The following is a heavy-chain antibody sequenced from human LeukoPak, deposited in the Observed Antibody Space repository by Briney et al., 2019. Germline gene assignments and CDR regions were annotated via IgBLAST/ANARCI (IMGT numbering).Heavy chain of an antibody. CDR1: GFTFSSYA. CDR3: ARVISGTQSIYFDY. CDR2: ISYDGSNK. Sequence: PGGSLRLSCAASGFTFSSYAMHWVRQAPGKGLEWVAVISYDGSNKYYADSVKGRFTISRDNSKNTLYLQMNSLRAEDTAVYYCARVISGTQSIYFDYWGQGTLVTVSS. J-gene: IGHJ4*02. D-gene: IGHD6-13*01. V-gene: IGHV3-30*04.